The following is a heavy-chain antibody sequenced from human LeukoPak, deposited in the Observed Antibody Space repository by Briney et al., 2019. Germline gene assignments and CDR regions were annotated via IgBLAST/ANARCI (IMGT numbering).Heavy chain of an antibody. J-gene: IGHJ6*02. V-gene: IGHV2-5*02. CDR3: AKAGYGSGSYLRYYYYGMDV. CDR1: GLSLNTAGVG. Sequence: ASGPTLVNPTQTPTLTCTLSGLSLNTAGVGVGWIRQPPGKALEWLALIYWDDDKRYNPSLKTRLTITKDTSKNQVVLTVTNMDPVDTATYYCAKAGYGSGSYLRYYYYGMDVWGQGTTVTVSS. CDR2: IYWDDDK. D-gene: IGHD3-10*01.